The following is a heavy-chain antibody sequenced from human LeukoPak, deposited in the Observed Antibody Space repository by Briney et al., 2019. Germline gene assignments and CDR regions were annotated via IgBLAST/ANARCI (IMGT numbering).Heavy chain of an antibody. Sequence: PSQTLSLTCTVSGGSISSGGYYWSWIRQHPGKGLEWIGYIYHSGSTYYNPSLKSRVTISVDRSKNQFSLKLSSVTAADTAVYYCARDRNTTGTTYYYYMDVWGKGTTVTVSS. D-gene: IGHD1-1*01. V-gene: IGHV4-30-2*01. J-gene: IGHJ6*03. CDR1: GGSISSGGYY. CDR3: ARDRNTTGTTYYYYMDV. CDR2: IYHSGST.